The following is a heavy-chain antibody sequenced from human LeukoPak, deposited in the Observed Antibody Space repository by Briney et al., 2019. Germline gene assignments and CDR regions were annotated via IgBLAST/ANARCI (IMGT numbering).Heavy chain of an antibody. D-gene: IGHD6-19*01. CDR1: GFTFSSYA. CDR2: ISGSGGST. CDR3: VKGSSGWADAFDI. Sequence: GGCLRLSCAASGFTFSSYAMSWVRQAPGKGLEWVSAISGSGGSTYYADSVKGRFTISRDNSKNTLYLQMNSLRAEDTAVYYCVKGSSGWADAFDIWGQGTMVTVSS. J-gene: IGHJ3*02. V-gene: IGHV3-23*01.